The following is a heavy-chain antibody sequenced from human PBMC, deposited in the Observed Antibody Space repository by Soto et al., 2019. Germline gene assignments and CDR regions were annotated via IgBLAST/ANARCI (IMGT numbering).Heavy chain of an antibody. CDR3: ARGIVGATPSPPNNWFDP. CDR2: IIPIFGTA. D-gene: IGHD1-26*01. Sequence: QVQLVQSGAEVKKPGSSVKVSCKASGGTFSSYAISWVRQAPGQGLEWMGGIIPIFGTANYAQKFQGRVTITADESTSTAYMELSSLRSEDTAVYYCARGIVGATPSPPNNWFDPWGQGTLVTVSS. J-gene: IGHJ5*02. CDR1: GGTFSSYA. V-gene: IGHV1-69*12.